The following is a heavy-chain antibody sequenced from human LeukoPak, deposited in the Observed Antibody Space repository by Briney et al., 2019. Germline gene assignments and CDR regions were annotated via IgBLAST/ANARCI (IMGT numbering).Heavy chain of an antibody. V-gene: IGHV3-23*01. D-gene: IGHD5-12*01. CDR2: ITDAVGST. CDR1: GFTFSSSS. J-gene: IGHJ4*02. Sequence: PGGSLRLSCAASGFTFSSSSISWVRQAPGKGLDWFSPITDAVGSTHYADSVKGRFTISSDNSKNTVYLQMNSLRPEDMAVYYCAKEIFSGLLYIDYWGQGTLVTVSS. CDR3: AKEIFSGLLYIDY.